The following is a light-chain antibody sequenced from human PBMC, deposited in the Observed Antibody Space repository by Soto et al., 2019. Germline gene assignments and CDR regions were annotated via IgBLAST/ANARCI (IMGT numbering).Light chain of an antibody. Sequence: QSVLTQPASVSGSPGQSITISFTGTSSDAGSYKFVSWYQQYPGKAPKLMIYEGSKRPSGVSDRFSGSKSGNTASLTISGLQAEDEADYFCCSYAGGSNVFGAGTKVTVL. J-gene: IGLJ1*01. V-gene: IGLV2-23*03. CDR1: SSDAGSYKF. CDR2: EGS. CDR3: CSYAGGSNV.